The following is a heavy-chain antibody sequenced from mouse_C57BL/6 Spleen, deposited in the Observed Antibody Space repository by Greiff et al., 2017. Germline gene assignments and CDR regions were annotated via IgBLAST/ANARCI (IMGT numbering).Heavy chain of an antibody. Sequence: VQLQQSGPELVKPGASVKISCKASGYSFTGYYMNWVKQSPEKSLEWIGEINPSTGGTTYNQKFKAKATLTVDKSSSTAYMQLKSLTSEDSAVYYCARGSHFDYWGQGTTLTVSS. V-gene: IGHV1-42*01. J-gene: IGHJ2*01. CDR2: INPSTGGT. CDR3: ARGSHFDY. CDR1: GYSFTGYY.